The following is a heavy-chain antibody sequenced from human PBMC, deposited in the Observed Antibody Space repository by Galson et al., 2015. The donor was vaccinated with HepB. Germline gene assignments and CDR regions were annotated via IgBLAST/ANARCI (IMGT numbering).Heavy chain of an antibody. CDR2: IYSGGST. Sequence: SLRLSCAASGFTFSSYNMNWVRQAPGKGLEWVSVIYSGGSTYYADSVKGRFTISRDNSKNTLYLQMDSLRAEDTAVYYCARRGYSGYGLYYFDYWGQGTLVSVSS. J-gene: IGHJ4*02. V-gene: IGHV3-66*04. CDR1: GFTFSSYN. CDR3: ARRGYSGYGLYYFDY. D-gene: IGHD5-12*01.